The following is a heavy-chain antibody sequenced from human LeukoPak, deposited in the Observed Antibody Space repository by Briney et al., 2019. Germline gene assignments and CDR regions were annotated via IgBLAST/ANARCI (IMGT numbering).Heavy chain of an antibody. CDR3: ARDPTEYYDFWSGYYNPSYFDY. V-gene: IGHV4-34*01. Sequence: PSETLSLTCAVYGGSFSGYYWSWIRQPPGKGLEWIGEINHSGSTNYNPSLKSRVTISVDTSKNQFSLKLSSVTAADTAVYYCARDPTEYYDFWSGYYNPSYFDYWGQGTLVTVSS. J-gene: IGHJ4*02. D-gene: IGHD3-3*01. CDR1: GGSFSGYY. CDR2: INHSGST.